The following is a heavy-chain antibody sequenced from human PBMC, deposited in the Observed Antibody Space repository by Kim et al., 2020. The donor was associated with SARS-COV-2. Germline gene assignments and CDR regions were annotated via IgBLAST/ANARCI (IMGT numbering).Heavy chain of an antibody. CDR2: VAYSGET. Sequence: SETLSLTCNVSGGSVSGYGYLWTWIRQSPGGMGLEWLASVAYSGETVYNPSPRCRGTILTDTSKNQVSLRLNSVTAAHTAIYFCARYSNSDWSMRHWGQG. D-gene: IGHD3-9*01. CDR1: GGSVSGYGYL. J-gene: IGHJ1*01. CDR3: ARYSNSDWSMRH. V-gene: IGHV4-39*07.